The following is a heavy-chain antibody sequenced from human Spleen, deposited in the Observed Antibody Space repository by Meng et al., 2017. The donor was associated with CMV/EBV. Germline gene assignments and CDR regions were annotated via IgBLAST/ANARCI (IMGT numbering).Heavy chain of an antibody. CDR2: INHSGST. Sequence: YGGSFSGYYWSWIRQPPGKGLEWIGEINHSGSTNYNPSLKSRVTISVDTSKNQFSLKLSSVTAADTAVYYCARGIVVVPAAPGWFDPWGQGTLVTVSS. J-gene: IGHJ5*02. V-gene: IGHV4-34*01. D-gene: IGHD2-2*01. CDR3: ARGIVVVPAAPGWFDP. CDR1: GGSFSGYY.